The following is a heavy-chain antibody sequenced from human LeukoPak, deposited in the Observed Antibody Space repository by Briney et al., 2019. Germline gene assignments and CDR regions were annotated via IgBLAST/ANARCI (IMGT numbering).Heavy chain of an antibody. CDR3: VRISSVTQTSYGHFDY. CDR2: IGQDGTEI. CDR1: ELTFSSYW. V-gene: IGHV3-7*03. Sequence: PGGSLRLSCAASELTFSSYWMSWVRQAPGKGLELVANIGQDGTEIYYVDSVKGRSTISRDNAKTTLYLQMNSLRAEDTAVYYCVRISSVTQTSYGHFDYWGQGTLVTVSS. J-gene: IGHJ4*02. D-gene: IGHD5-18*01.